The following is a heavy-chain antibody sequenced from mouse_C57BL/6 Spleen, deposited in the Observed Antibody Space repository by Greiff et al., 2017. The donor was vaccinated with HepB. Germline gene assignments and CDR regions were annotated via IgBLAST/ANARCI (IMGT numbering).Heavy chain of an antibody. V-gene: IGHV1-80*01. CDR2: IYPGDGDT. D-gene: IGHD3-2*02. Sequence: VQLQESGPELVKPGASVKISCKASGYAFSSYWMNWVKQRPGKGLEWIGQIYPGDGDTNYNGKFKGKATLTADKSSSTAYMQLSSLTSEDSAVYFCARWAQAPFDYWGQGTTLTVSS. CDR3: ARWAQAPFDY. CDR1: GYAFSSYW. J-gene: IGHJ2*01.